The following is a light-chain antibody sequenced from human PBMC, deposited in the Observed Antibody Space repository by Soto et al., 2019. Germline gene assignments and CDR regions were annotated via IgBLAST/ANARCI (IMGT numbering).Light chain of an antibody. CDR1: QSVSSNY. J-gene: IGKJ1*01. CDR3: QQRSIWPPWT. Sequence: EIVLTQSPGTLSLSPGERATLSCRASQSVSSNYLAWYQHKPGQAPRLLIYDASIRAAGVPARFSGSGSGTDFSLTISSLEPEDFAIYYCQQRSIWPPWTFGQGTKVDIK. V-gene: IGKV3D-20*02. CDR2: DAS.